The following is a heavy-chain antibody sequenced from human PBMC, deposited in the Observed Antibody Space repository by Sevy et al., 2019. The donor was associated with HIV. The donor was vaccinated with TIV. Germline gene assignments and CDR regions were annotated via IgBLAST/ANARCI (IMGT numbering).Heavy chain of an antibody. CDR2: IYFTGTA. CDR3: ARVSGGYDRYHYYYMDV. D-gene: IGHD5-12*01. V-gene: IGHV4-59*01. Sequence: SETLSLTCTASNGSINTYYWSWIRQPPGKGLEYIGYIYFTGTAIYRPSLKSRVTISVDTSKNQFSLKLSSVTAADTAVYYCARVSGGYDRYHYYYMDVWGKGTTVTVSS. J-gene: IGHJ6*03. CDR1: NGSINTYY.